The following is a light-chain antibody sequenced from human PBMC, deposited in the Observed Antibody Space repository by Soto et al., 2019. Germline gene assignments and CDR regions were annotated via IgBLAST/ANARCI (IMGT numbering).Light chain of an antibody. CDR2: DVS. V-gene: IGLV2-11*01. Sequence: QSALTQPRSVSGSPGQSVAISCTGTSSDVGAYNYVSWYQQHPGKAPKLVIYDVSERPSGAPDRFSGSKSGNTASLTISGLQAEDEADYYCCSYAGGYIFVFGTGTKVTVL. CDR1: SSDVGAYNY. J-gene: IGLJ1*01. CDR3: CSYAGGYIFV.